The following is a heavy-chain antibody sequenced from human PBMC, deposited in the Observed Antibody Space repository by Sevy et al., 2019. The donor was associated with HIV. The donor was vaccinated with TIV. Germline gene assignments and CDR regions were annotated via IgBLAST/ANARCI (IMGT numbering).Heavy chain of an antibody. CDR2: ISSSSSTI. D-gene: IGHD3-22*01. Sequence: GGSLRLSCAASGFTFSSYSMNWVRQAPGKGLEWVSYISSSSSTIYYADSLKGRFTIYRDNAKNSLDLQMNSLRAEDTAVYYCARKLTYYYDSSGYSAGGYFDYWGQGTLVTVSS. V-gene: IGHV3-48*01. J-gene: IGHJ4*02. CDR3: ARKLTYYYDSSGYSAGGYFDY. CDR1: GFTFSSYS.